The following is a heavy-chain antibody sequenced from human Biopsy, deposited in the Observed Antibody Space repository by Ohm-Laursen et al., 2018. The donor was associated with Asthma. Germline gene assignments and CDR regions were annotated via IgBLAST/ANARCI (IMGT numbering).Heavy chain of an antibody. CDR2: IYYSGST. CDR1: GVSISSDY. V-gene: IGHV4-59*08. J-gene: IGHJ4*02. CDR3: ARHDHRWDTYADF. Sequence: TLSLTCTVPGVSISSDYWSWIRQPPGKGLEWIGHIYYSGSTNYQPSLKSRVTISVDTSKNQFSLILSSVTAADTAVYHCARHDHRWDTYADFWGQGTLVTVSP. D-gene: IGHD2-2*01.